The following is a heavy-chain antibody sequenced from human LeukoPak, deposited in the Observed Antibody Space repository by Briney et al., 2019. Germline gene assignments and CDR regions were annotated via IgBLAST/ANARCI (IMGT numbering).Heavy chain of an antibody. Sequence: SETLSLTCTVSGGSISSSSYYWGWIRQPPGKGLEWIGSIYYSGSTYYNPSLKSRVTISVDTSKNQFSLKLSSVTAADTAVYYCARGVILTGYYKGIDYWGQGTLVTVSS. CDR1: GGSISSSSYY. V-gene: IGHV4-39*01. J-gene: IGHJ4*02. CDR2: IYYSGST. D-gene: IGHD3-9*01. CDR3: ARGVILTGYYKGIDY.